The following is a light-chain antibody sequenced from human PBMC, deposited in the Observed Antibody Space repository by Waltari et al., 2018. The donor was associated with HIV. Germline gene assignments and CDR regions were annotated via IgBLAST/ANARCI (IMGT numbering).Light chain of an antibody. Sequence: IVLTQSPVTLSLSPGERATLSCRASQSVSSRNLAWYQQKPGQAPRLLIYGASSRATGIPDRFSGSGSGTDFTLTISRLEPEDFAVFYCQQYVTSPTFGGGTKVEI. CDR3: QQYVTSPT. CDR1: QSVSSRN. CDR2: GAS. J-gene: IGKJ4*01. V-gene: IGKV3-20*01.